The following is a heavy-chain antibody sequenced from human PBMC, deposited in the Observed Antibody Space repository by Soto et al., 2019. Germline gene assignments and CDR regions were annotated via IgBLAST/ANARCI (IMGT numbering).Heavy chain of an antibody. CDR1: CGSIISYY. V-gene: IGHV4-59*01. CDR3: ARGGYCSSTSCSAQYYFDY. CDR2: IYYSGST. Sequence: TSAALCLACTVSCGSIISYYWSWIRQPPGKGLEWIGYIYYSGSTNYNPSLKSRVTISVDTSKNQFSLKLSSVTAADTAVYYCARGGYCSSTSCSAQYYFDYWGQGTLVTVSS. J-gene: IGHJ4*02. D-gene: IGHD2-2*01.